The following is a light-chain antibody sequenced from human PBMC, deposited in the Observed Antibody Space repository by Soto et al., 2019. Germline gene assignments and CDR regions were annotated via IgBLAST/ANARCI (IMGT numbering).Light chain of an antibody. V-gene: IGKV1-33*01. CDR1: QAMSNY. Sequence: DIQMTQSPSSLSASVGDRVTITCQASQAMSNYLNWYQQKPGKAPKLLIYDASNLETGVPSRFSGSGSGTDFTFTISCLQPEDIATYYCQQYDNLPTFGQGTKVEIK. CDR3: QQYDNLPT. CDR2: DAS. J-gene: IGKJ1*01.